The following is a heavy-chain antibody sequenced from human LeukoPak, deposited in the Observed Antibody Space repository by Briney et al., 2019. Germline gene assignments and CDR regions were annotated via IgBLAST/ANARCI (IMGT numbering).Heavy chain of an antibody. CDR3: ARIQQQLDTYYFDY. D-gene: IGHD6-13*01. CDR1: GGSLSGYY. V-gene: IGHV4-34*01. Sequence: SETLSLTCAVYGGSLSGYYWSWIRQPPGKGLEWIGEISHSGSTNYNPSLKSRVTISVDTSKNQFSLKLSSVTAADTAVYYCARIQQQLDTYYFDYWGQGTLVTVSS. CDR2: ISHSGST. J-gene: IGHJ4*02.